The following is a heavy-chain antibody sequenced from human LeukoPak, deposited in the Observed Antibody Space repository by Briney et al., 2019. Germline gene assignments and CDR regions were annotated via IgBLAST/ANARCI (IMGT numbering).Heavy chain of an antibody. D-gene: IGHD6-6*01. CDR2: VYYTGST. Sequence: PSETLSLTCTVSGVSISSSFYYWSWIRQPPGKGLEWIGYVYYTGSTNYNPSLKSRVTMFEDKSKNQFSLRLYSVTVADTAVYYCARHFAYSSSSYFDYWGQGSLVTVSS. V-gene: IGHV4-61*05. CDR1: GVSISSSFYY. J-gene: IGHJ4*02. CDR3: ARHFAYSSSSYFDY.